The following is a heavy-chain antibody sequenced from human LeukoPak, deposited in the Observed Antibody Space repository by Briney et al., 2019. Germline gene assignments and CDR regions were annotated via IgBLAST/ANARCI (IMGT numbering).Heavy chain of an antibody. CDR1: GFTFSDYY. D-gene: IGHD4-17*01. CDR2: ISSSGSTI. Sequence: GGSLRLSCAASGFTFSDYYMSWIRQAPGKGLEWVSYISSSGSTIYYADSVKGRFTISRDNAKNSLYLQMNSLRAEDTAVYYCARDYGDYSDDAFDIWGQGTMVTVSS. CDR3: ARDYGDYSDDAFDI. J-gene: IGHJ3*02. V-gene: IGHV3-11*01.